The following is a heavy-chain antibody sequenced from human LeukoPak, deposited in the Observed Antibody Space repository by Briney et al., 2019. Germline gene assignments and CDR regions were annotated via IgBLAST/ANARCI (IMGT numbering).Heavy chain of an antibody. CDR3: ARSGYSSGWCAVAFDI. J-gene: IGHJ3*02. Sequence: PGGSLRLSCAASGFTFGSYWMHWVRQAPGKGLVWVSRINSDGSSTSYADSVKGRFTISRDNAKNTLYLQMNSLRAEDTAVYYCARSGYSSGWCAVAFDIWGQGTMVTVSS. V-gene: IGHV3-74*01. CDR1: GFTFGSYW. CDR2: INSDGSST. D-gene: IGHD6-19*01.